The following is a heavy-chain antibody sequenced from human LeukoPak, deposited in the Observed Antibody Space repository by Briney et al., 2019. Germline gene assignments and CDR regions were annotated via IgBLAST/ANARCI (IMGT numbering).Heavy chain of an antibody. D-gene: IGHD2-8*01. V-gene: IGHV4-4*02. CDR3: SRENGAFSPFGY. CDR1: GGSISNTNW. J-gene: IGHJ4*02. Sequence: SETLSLTCGVSGGSISNTNWWSWVRQPPWQGLEWIGEISLTGLTHYNPSLESRVTVSLDKSKNQLPLNLTSVTAADTAVYYCSRENGAFSPFGYWGQGTLVTVLS. CDR2: ISLTGLT.